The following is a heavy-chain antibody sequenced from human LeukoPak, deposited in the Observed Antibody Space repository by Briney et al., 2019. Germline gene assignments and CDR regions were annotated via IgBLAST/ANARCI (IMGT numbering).Heavy chain of an antibody. CDR3: ARPTLQTLGA. V-gene: IGHV1-2*02. CDR2: INPNSGDT. Sequence: ASVKVSCKASGYTFGTHWMHWVRQAPGQGLEWMGWINPNSGDTNYAQKFQGRVTMTRDTSISTAYMDLSSLRSDDTAVYYCARPTLQTLGAWGQGTLVTVSS. D-gene: IGHD3-10*01. CDR1: GYTFGTHW. J-gene: IGHJ5*02.